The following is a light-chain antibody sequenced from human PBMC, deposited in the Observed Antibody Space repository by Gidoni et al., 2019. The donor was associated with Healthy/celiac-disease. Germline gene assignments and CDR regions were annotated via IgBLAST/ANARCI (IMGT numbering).Light chain of an antibody. V-gene: IGKV3-20*01. CDR2: GAS. CDR1: QSVSSSY. CDR3: QQYGSSPWT. J-gene: IGKJ1*01. Sequence: EIVLTQSPGTLSLSPGERATLSCRASQSVSSSYLAWYQQKPGQAPRHLIYGASSRATGIPDRFSGSGSGTDFTLTISRREPEDFAVYYCQQYGSSPWTFXXXTKVEIK.